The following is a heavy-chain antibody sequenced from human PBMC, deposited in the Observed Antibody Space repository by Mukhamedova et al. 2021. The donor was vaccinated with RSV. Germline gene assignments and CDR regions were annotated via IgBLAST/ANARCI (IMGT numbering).Heavy chain of an antibody. J-gene: IGHJ6*03. CDR3: ARSQYGELSGYYYYYYMDV. CDR2: IIPIFGTT. D-gene: IGHD3-16*02. Sequence: GQGLEWMGGIIPIFGTTDDVQKFQGRVTITADESTSTAYMELSSLRSEDTAVYYCARSQYGELSGYYYYYYMDVWGKGTTVTGSS. V-gene: IGHV1-69*01.